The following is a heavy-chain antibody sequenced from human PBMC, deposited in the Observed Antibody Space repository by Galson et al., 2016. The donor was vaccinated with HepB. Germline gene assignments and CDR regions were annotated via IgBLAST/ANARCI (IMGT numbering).Heavy chain of an antibody. J-gene: IGHJ5*02. CDR2: MLSDADNK. Sequence: SLRLSCAASGFIFSNFGFHWVRQAPGKGLEWVAVMLSDADNKYYAESVKGRFTISRDKSKNTLYPQMNSLIAEDTAVYYCARDLFLGGPVRDPWGQGTLVIVSS. D-gene: IGHD3-16*01. CDR3: ARDLFLGGPVRDP. CDR1: GFIFSNFG. V-gene: IGHV3-33*01.